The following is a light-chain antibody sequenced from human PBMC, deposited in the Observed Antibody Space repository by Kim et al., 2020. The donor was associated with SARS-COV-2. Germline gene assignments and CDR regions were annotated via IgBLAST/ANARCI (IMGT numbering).Light chain of an antibody. CDR3: NSRDSNDNVV. CDR1: SLRSYY. CDR2: DKN. Sequence: ALGQTVRITCQGDSLRSYYATWYQQKPGQAPILVIYDKNNRPSGIPDRFSGSSSGNTASLTITGTQAGDEADYYCNSRDSNDNVVFGGGTQLTVL. V-gene: IGLV3-19*01. J-gene: IGLJ2*01.